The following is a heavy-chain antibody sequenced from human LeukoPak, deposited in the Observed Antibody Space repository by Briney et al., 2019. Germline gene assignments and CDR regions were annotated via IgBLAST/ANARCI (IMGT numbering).Heavy chain of an antibody. CDR3: AIRAYSYSDTWYYFDY. D-gene: IGHD6-13*01. CDR1: GFTFSSYA. CDR2: ISGSADRT. Sequence: GGSLRLSCAASGFTFSSYAINWVRQAPGKGLEWVSAISGSADRTYYTDSVKGRFTISRDNSKNTLYLQMNSLRAEDTAVYYCAIRAYSYSDTWYYFDYWGQGTLVTVSS. V-gene: IGHV3-23*01. J-gene: IGHJ4*02.